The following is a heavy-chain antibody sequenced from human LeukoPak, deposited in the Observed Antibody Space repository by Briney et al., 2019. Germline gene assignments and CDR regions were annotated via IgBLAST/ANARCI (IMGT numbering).Heavy chain of an antibody. V-gene: IGHV1-69*02. D-gene: IGHD3-22*01. CDR2: IIPFIGIA. J-gene: IGHJ4*01. CDR1: GGTFSSYT. Sequence: SVKVSCKASGGTFSSYTISWVRQAPGQGLEWMGRIIPFIGIANYAQKFQGRVTITADKSTSTAYMELSSLRSDDTAVYYCASQYYYDSSGYSFDNWGQGTLVTVSS. CDR3: ASQYYYDSSGYSFDN.